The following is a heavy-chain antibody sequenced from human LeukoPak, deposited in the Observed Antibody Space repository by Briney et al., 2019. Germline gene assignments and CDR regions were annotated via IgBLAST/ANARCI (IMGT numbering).Heavy chain of an antibody. Sequence: GGSLRLSCAASGFTFSSYAMSWVRQAPGKGLEWVSAISGSGGSTYYADSVKGRFTISRDNSKDTLYLQMNSLRAEDTAVYYCAKDQVGFWSGYAYWGQGTLVTVSS. J-gene: IGHJ4*02. CDR1: GFTFSSYA. V-gene: IGHV3-23*01. CDR3: AKDQVGFWSGYAY. D-gene: IGHD3-3*01. CDR2: ISGSGGST.